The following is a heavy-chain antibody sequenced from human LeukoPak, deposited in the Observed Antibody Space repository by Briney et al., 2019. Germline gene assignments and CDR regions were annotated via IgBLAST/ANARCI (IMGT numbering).Heavy chain of an antibody. J-gene: IGHJ4*02. Sequence: GRSLRLSCAASGFTFSDYYMSWIRQAPGKGLEWVSYISSSGSTIYYADSVKGRFTISRDNAKNSLYLQMTSLRAEDTAVYYCARVMRRVATEFDYWGQGTLVTVSS. CDR1: GFTFSDYY. CDR3: ARVMRRVATEFDY. V-gene: IGHV3-11*01. D-gene: IGHD5-12*01. CDR2: ISSSGSTI.